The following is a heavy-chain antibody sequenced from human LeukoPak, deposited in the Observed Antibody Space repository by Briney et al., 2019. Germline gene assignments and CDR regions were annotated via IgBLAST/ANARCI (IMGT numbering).Heavy chain of an antibody. J-gene: IGHJ2*01. D-gene: IGHD3-3*01. V-gene: IGHV3-49*04. CDR1: GFTFSNFW. Sequence: GGSLRLSCAASGFTFSNFWMHWVRQAPGKGLEWVGFTRSKAYGGTTEYAASVKGRFTISRDDSKSIAYLQMNSLKTEDTAVYYCTRPFITIFGVVITDWYFDLWGRGTLVTVSS. CDR3: TRPFITIFGVVITDWYFDL. CDR2: TRSKAYGGTT.